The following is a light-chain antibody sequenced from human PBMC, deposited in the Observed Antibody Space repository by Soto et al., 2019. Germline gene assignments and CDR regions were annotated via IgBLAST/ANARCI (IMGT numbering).Light chain of an antibody. Sequence: DIQMTQSPSTLSASVGDRVIITCRASQSISSWLAWYQQKPGKAPKVLIYKASSLESGVPSRFSGSGSGTEFTLTISSLQPDDFATYYCQQYNSYSYTFGQGTKLEIK. V-gene: IGKV1-5*03. CDR3: QQYNSYSYT. CDR2: KAS. J-gene: IGKJ2*01. CDR1: QSISSW.